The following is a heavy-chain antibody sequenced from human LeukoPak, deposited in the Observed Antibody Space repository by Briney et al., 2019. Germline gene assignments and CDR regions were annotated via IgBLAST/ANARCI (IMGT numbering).Heavy chain of an antibody. CDR1: GYTFTSYD. J-gene: IGHJ4*02. V-gene: IGHV1-8*01. CDR2: MKAKSGNT. Sequence: ASGNVSCKASGYTFTSYDINWLGQATGQGLEWMGWMKAKSGNTDYAQKSQGRVTMTSNTSITTDYMELSSLRSEDTDVYYCARGWFTPYYLDLWGQGTLVTVSS. D-gene: IGHD3-9*01. CDR3: ARGWFTPYYLDL.